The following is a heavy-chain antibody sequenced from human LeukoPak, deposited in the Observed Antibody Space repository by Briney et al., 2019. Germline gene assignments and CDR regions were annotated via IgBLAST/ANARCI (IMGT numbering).Heavy chain of an antibody. D-gene: IGHD5-24*01. CDR2: IWYDGINK. Sequence: GGSLRLSCAASGFTFSSSAMRWVRQAPGKGLERVAVIWYDGINKYYEDSVKVRFTISRDNSKNTMYLQMNSLRAGDTAVYYCARDRGYNPYAFDIWGQGTMVTVSS. CDR3: ARDRGYNPYAFDI. CDR1: GFTFSSSA. V-gene: IGHV3-33*08. J-gene: IGHJ3*02.